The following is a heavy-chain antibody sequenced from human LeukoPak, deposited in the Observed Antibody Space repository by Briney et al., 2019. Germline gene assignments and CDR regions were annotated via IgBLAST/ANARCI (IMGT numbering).Heavy chain of an antibody. CDR2: IYHSGST. J-gene: IGHJ4*02. Sequence: KPSETLSLTCTVSGGSISSYYWGWIRQPPGKGLEWIGSIYHSGSTYYNPSLKSRVTISVDTSKNQFSLKLSSVTAADTAVYYCARPSIAVAGSFPGFYFDYWGQGTLVTVSS. CDR3: ARPSIAVAGSFPGFYFDY. CDR1: GGSISSYY. D-gene: IGHD6-19*01. V-gene: IGHV4-38-2*02.